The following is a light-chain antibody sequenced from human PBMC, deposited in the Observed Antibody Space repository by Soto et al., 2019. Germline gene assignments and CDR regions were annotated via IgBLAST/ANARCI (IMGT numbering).Light chain of an antibody. Sequence: EIVLTQSPGTLSLSPGERATLSCRASQSVSSSYLAWHQQKPGQAPSILNYGASSRATGIPDRFSGSGSGTDFTLTISRLEPEDFAVYYCQQYGSSPPITFGQGTRLEIK. J-gene: IGKJ5*01. CDR2: GAS. CDR1: QSVSSSY. CDR3: QQYGSSPPIT. V-gene: IGKV3-20*01.